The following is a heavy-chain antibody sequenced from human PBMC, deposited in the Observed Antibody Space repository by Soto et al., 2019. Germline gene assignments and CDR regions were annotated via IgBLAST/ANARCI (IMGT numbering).Heavy chain of an antibody. J-gene: IGHJ5*02. CDR1: GFTFSTYT. Sequence: LRLSCAASGFTFSTYTMTWVRQAPGKGLEWVASISGPSTYIYYADSVKGRFTISRDNAKNSLFLQMNSLRAEDTALYYCAREVRRGWFDPWGPGTLVTVSS. CDR2: ISGPSTYI. V-gene: IGHV3-21*01. CDR3: AREVRRGWFDP.